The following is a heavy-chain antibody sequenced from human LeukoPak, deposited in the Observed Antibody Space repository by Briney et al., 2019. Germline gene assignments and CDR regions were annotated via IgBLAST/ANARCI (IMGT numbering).Heavy chain of an antibody. V-gene: IGHV1-2*02. CDR2: INPNSGGT. D-gene: IGHD1-26*01. CDR3: ARTTRGGGSYYFGY. CDR1: GYTFTGYY. Sequence: ASVKVSCKASGYTFTGYYMHWVRQAPGQGLEWMGWINPNSGGTNYAQKFQGRVTMTRDTSISTAYMELSRLKSDDTAVYYCARTTRGGGSYYFGYWGQGTLVTVSS. J-gene: IGHJ4*02.